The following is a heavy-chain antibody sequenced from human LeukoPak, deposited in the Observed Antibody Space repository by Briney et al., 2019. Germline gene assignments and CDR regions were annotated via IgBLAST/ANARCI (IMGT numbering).Heavy chain of an antibody. CDR1: GGTFSSCA. V-gene: IGHV1-69*05. CDR2: IIPIFGTA. J-gene: IGHJ4*02. D-gene: IGHD3-16*02. Sequence: SVKVSCKASGGTFSSCAISWVRQAPGQGLEWMGRIIPIFGTANYAQKFQGRVTITTDESTSTAYVELSSLRSEDTAVYYCALWKYDCVWGSYPQGDYWGQGTLVTVSS. CDR3: ALWKYDCVWGSYPQGDY.